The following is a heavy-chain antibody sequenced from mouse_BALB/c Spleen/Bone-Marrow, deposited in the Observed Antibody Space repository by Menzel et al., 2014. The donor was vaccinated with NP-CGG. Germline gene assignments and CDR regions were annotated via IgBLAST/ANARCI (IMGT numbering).Heavy chain of an antibody. CDR1: GNTFTSYW. CDR3: ARKGYGNYHYYAMDY. Sequence: VQLQQSGAELAKPGASVKMSCKASGNTFTSYWMYWIKQRPGQGLEWIGYINPSTGYTEYNQKFKDKAALTADKSSNTAYMQLSSLTSEDSAVYYCARKGYGNYHYYAMDYWGQGTSVTVSS. J-gene: IGHJ4*01. CDR2: INPSTGYT. D-gene: IGHD2-1*01. V-gene: IGHV1-7*01.